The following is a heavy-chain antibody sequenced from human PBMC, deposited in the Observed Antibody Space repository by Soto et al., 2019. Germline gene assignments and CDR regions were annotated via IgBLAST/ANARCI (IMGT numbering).Heavy chain of an antibody. CDR1: GVSVSSGSFY. CDR3: ARGATVTQYDY. D-gene: IGHD4-17*01. J-gene: IGHJ4*02. CDR2: GSYSGTT. V-gene: IGHV4-61*01. Sequence: SGTLSLTCFVSGVSVSSGSFYWAWIRQPPGKGLEWIGFGSYSGTTNYKPSLKSRVTISVDTSRSQISLMVSSLTAADTAVYYCARGATVTQYDYWGQGTLVTVSS.